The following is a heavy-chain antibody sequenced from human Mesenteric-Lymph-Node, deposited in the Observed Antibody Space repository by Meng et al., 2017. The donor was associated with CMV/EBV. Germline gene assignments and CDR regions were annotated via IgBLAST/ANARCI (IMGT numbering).Heavy chain of an antibody. J-gene: IGHJ6*02. CDR2: TYYKSKWYD. Sequence: SDTLSLTCVISGDSVSSNSAAWNWIRQSPSRGLEWLGRTYYKSKWYDDYAVSVKSRITINPDTSKNQFSLQLKAVTPEDTAVYYCAREGITLVRGVVLHYYGMDVWGQGTTVTVSS. V-gene: IGHV6-1*01. D-gene: IGHD3-10*01. CDR1: GDSVSSNSAA. CDR3: AREGITLVRGVVLHYYGMDV.